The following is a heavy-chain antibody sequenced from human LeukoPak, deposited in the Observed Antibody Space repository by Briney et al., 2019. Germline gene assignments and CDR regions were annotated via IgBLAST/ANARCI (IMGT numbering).Heavy chain of an antibody. CDR1: GFTSSSYW. CDR3: ARDRGSSGWYEFDY. V-gene: IGHV3-7*01. CDR2: IKQDGSEK. Sequence: GGSLRLSCAASGFTSSSYWMSWVRQAPGKGLEWVANIKQDGSEKYYVDSVKGRFTISRDNAKSSLYLQMNSLRAEDTAVYYCARDRGSSGWYEFDYWGQGTLVTVSS. J-gene: IGHJ4*02. D-gene: IGHD6-19*01.